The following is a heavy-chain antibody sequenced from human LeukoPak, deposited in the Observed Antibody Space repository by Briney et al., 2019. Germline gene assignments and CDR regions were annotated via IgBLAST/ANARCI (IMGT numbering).Heavy chain of an antibody. CDR3: ARRLASSFDY. V-gene: IGHV4-34*01. J-gene: IGHJ4*02. CDR1: GGSFSGYY. CDR2: INHSGST. Sequence: SETLSLTCAVYGGSFSGYYWSWIRQPPGKGLEWIGEINHSGSTNYNPSLKSRVTISVDTSKNQFPLKLSSVTAADTAVYYCARRLASSFDYWGQGTLVTVSS.